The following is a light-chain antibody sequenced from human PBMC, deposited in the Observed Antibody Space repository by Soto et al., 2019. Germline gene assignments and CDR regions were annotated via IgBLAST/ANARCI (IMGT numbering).Light chain of an antibody. V-gene: IGLV2-14*01. CDR1: SSDVGGYNY. J-gene: IGLJ2*01. CDR3: SSYTSSSTLE. CDR2: DVS. Sequence: QSVLTQPASVSGSPGQSITISCTGTSSDVGGYNYVSWYQQHPGKAPKLMIYDVSNRPSGVSNRFSGSKSGNPASLTISGLQAEDEADYYCSSYTSSSTLEFGGGTQLPV.